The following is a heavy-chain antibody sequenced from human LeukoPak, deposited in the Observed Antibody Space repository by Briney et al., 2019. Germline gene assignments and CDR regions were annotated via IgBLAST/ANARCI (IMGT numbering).Heavy chain of an antibody. V-gene: IGHV5-51*01. D-gene: IGHD6-13*01. Sequence: GESLKISCKGSGYSFTNYWIGWVRQMPGKGLEWMEIIYPGDSDTRYSPSFQGQVTISADKSISTAYLQWSSLKASDTAMYYCATTPHLVPGGFDYWGQGTLVTVSS. CDR1: GYSFTNYW. J-gene: IGHJ4*02. CDR2: IYPGDSDT. CDR3: ATTPHLVPGGFDY.